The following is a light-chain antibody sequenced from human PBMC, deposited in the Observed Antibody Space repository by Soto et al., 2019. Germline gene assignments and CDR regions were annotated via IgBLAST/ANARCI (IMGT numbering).Light chain of an antibody. CDR2: GAS. V-gene: IGKV3-15*01. CDR1: QSVSSD. J-gene: IGKJ1*01. Sequence: EIVMTQSPATLSVSPGXSATLSCRASQSVSSDLAWYQHKPGQAPRLLIQGASTRATGIPARFSGSGSGTEFTLTICSLQSEDFAVYYCQQYNNWPPWTFGQGTKVDIK. CDR3: QQYNNWPPWT.